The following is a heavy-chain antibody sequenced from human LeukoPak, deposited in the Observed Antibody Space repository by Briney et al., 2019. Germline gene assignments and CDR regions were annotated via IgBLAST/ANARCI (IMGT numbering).Heavy chain of an antibody. V-gene: IGHV4-38-2*02. CDR3: ARASAAYFDY. CDR2: IYHSGNT. CDR1: GYSISSGYY. J-gene: IGHJ4*02. Sequence: SETLSLTCTVSGYSISSGYYWGWIRQPPGKGLEWIANIYHSGNTYYNPSLKSRVTISVDTSRNQFSLKLSSVTAADTAVYYCARASAAYFDYWGQGTLVTVSS. D-gene: IGHD6-25*01.